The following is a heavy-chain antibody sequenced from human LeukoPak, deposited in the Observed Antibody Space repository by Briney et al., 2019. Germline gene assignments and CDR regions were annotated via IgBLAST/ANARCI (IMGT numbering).Heavy chain of an antibody. CDR1: GFTFSSYW. J-gene: IGHJ4*02. Sequence: GGSLRLSCAASGFTFSSYWMHWVRQAPGKGLVWVSLLNSDGTSTFYADSVRGRFTISRDNAKNTLYLQMDSLRGEDTAVYYCAKDFRIGYSAHFDYWGQGALVTVSS. V-gene: IGHV3-74*01. CDR2: LNSDGTST. D-gene: IGHD2-21*01. CDR3: AKDFRIGYSAHFDY.